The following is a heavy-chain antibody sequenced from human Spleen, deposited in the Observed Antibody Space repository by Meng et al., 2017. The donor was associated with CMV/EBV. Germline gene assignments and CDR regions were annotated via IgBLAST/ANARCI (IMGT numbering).Heavy chain of an antibody. Sequence: GESLKISCVASGFTFSTYSMNWVRQAPGKGLEWVSTIRSSSSHTYYAESLKGRFTISRDDAKNSLYLQMNGLGAEDTAVYYCVRDWSGSRDYWGQGTLVTVSS. D-gene: IGHD1-26*01. CDR1: GFTFSTYS. J-gene: IGHJ4*02. CDR2: IRSSSSHT. V-gene: IGHV3-21*06. CDR3: VRDWSGSRDY.